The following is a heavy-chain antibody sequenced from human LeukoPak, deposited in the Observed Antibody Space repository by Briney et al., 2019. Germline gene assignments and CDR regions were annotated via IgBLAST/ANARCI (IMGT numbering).Heavy chain of an antibody. Sequence: GGSLRLSCAASGFTFSSYAMHWVRQAPGKGLEWVAVIWYDGSNKYYADSVKGRFTISRDNSKNTLYLQMNSLRAEDTAVYYCAKGASYDFWSGYYFDYWGQGTLVTVSS. CDR1: GFTFSSYA. D-gene: IGHD3-3*01. CDR3: AKGASYDFWSGYYFDY. CDR2: IWYDGSNK. J-gene: IGHJ4*02. V-gene: IGHV3-33*06.